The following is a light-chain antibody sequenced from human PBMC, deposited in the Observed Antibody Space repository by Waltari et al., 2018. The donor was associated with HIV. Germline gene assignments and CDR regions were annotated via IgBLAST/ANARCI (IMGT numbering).Light chain of an antibody. Sequence: QSALTQPRSVSGSPGQSVTMSCSGTSSDVGGYKYVSWYQQHPGKAPKLLIYDVHKRPSGVSDRFSGSKSGNTASLTISGLQGEDEADYYCCSYAGSYTYVVLGGGTKLTVL. J-gene: IGLJ2*01. CDR1: SSDVGGYKY. CDR3: CSYAGSYTYVV. V-gene: IGLV2-11*01. CDR2: DVH.